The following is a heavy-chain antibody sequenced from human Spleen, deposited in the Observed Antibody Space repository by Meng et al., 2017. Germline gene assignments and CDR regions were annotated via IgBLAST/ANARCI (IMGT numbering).Heavy chain of an antibody. J-gene: IGHJ4*02. Sequence: GGSLRLSCAASGFSFDDYAMHWVRQAPGKGLEWVSGISWNSGSIGYADSVKGRFTISRDNAKNSLYLQMNSLRAEDTAVYYCAREGNYDSSGYYSWYFDYWGQGTLVTVSS. CDR1: GFSFDDYA. CDR2: ISWNSGSI. D-gene: IGHD3-22*01. CDR3: AREGNYDSSGYYSWYFDY. V-gene: IGHV3-9*01.